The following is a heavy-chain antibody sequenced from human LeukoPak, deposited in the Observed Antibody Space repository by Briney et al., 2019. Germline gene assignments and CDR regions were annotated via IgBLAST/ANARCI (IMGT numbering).Heavy chain of an antibody. V-gene: IGHV4-59*01. Sequence: SETLSLTCTVSGGSISSYYWSWIRQPPGKGLEWIGYIYYSGSTNYNPSLKSRVTISVDTSKNQFSLKLSSVTAADTAVYYCARDSLTPQYSSGWSRTFDYWGQGTLVTVSS. D-gene: IGHD6-19*01. CDR1: GGSISSYY. CDR3: ARDSLTPQYSSGWSRTFDY. CDR2: IYYSGST. J-gene: IGHJ4*02.